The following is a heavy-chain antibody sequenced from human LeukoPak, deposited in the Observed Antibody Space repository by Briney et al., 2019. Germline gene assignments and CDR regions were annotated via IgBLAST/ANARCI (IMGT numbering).Heavy chain of an antibody. J-gene: IGHJ4*02. CDR1: GFTFSSYS. CDR2: ISSSSSYI. V-gene: IGHV3-21*01. Sequence: GGSLRLSCAASGFTFSSYSMNWVRQAPGEGMEWVSSISSSSSYIYYADSVKGRFTISRDNAKNSLYLQMNSLRAEDTAVYYCATGAWMSEQQWLVRDYFDYWGQGTLVTVSS. CDR3: ATGAWMSEQQWLVRDYFDY. D-gene: IGHD6-19*01.